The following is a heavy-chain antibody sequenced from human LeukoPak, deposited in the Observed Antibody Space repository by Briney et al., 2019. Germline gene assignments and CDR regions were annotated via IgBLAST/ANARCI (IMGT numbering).Heavy chain of an antibody. J-gene: IGHJ5*02. CDR2: IIPIFGTA. CDR1: GGTFSSYA. CDR3: ARNYVYSSSWYNWFDP. D-gene: IGHD6-13*01. Sequence: SVKVSCKASGGTFSSYAISWVRQAPGQGLEWMGRIIPIFGTANYAQKSQGRVTITTDGSTSTAYMELSSLRSEDTAVYYCARNYVYSSSWYNWFDPWGQGTMVTVSS. V-gene: IGHV1-69*05.